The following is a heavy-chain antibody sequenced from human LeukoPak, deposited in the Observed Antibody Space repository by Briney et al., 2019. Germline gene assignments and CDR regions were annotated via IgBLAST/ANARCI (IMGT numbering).Heavy chain of an antibody. CDR3: ARTMLRGVVPFDY. D-gene: IGHD3-10*01. CDR2: INPNTGGT. CDR1: GYTFTDYL. J-gene: IGHJ4*02. Sequence: ASVKVSCKASGYTFTDYLIHWVRQAPGQGPEWMGWINPNTGGTNYVQKFKGRVTMTRDTSISTAYMELNRLRSDDTAVYYCARTMLRGVVPFDYWGQGTLVTVSS. V-gene: IGHV1-2*02.